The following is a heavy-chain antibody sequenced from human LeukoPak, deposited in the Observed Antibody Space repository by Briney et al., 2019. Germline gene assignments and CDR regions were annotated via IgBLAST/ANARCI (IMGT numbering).Heavy chain of an antibody. J-gene: IGHJ4*02. CDR2: ISGGGGST. CDR1: GFTFSNAW. CDR3: AKENWGYNWKYDSSGSGINY. Sequence: PGGSLRLSCADSGFTFSNAWMSWVRQAPGKGLEWVSTISGGGGSTYYSDSVKGRFTISRDNSKNTLYLQMNSLRAEDTAIYYCAKENWGYNWKYDSSGSGINYWGQGTLVTFSS. D-gene: IGHD3-22*01. V-gene: IGHV3-23*01.